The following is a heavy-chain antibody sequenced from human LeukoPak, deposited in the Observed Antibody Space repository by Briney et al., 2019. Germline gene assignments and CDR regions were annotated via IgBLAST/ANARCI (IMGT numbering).Heavy chain of an antibody. V-gene: IGHV1-2*06. CDR2: TDPKNGGT. CDR1: GYTFIGYY. J-gene: IGHJ4*02. D-gene: IGHD3-10*01. CDR3: VRDSMVSADY. Sequence: ASVKVSCKASGYTFIGYYVHWVRQAPGQGLEWMGRTDPKNGGTSYAQKFQGRVTMTRDTSITTAYMDLSSLRSDDTAVYYCVRDSMVSADYWGQGTLVTVSS.